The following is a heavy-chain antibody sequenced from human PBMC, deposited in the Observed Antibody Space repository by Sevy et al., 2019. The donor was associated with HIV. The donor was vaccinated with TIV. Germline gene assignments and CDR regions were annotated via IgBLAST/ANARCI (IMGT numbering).Heavy chain of an antibody. CDR2: IYYSGST. CDR1: GGSISSSSYY. J-gene: IGHJ4*02. Sequence: SETLSLTCTVSGGSISSSSYYWGWIRQPPGKGLEWIGSIYYSGSTYYNPSLKSRVTISVDTSKNRFSLKRSSVTAADTAVYYCARQLREYYDSSGYYGRLDYWGQGTLVTVSS. CDR3: ARQLREYYDSSGYYGRLDY. V-gene: IGHV4-39*01. D-gene: IGHD3-22*01.